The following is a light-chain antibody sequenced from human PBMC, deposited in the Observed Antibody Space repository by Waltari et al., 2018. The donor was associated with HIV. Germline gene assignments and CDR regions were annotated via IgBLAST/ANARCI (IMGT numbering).Light chain of an antibody. CDR3: TTWGGSLSGPV. V-gene: IGLV1-47*01. CDR2: GNH. CDR1: RSNIGSNY. Sequence: QSVLTQPPSVSGTPGQRVTISCSGSRSNIGSNYVYWYQQLPGTAPKLLIYGNHQRPSGVPDRFSGSKSGTSASLAISGLRSEDEGDYHCTTWGGSLSGPVFGGGTKVTVL. J-gene: IGLJ3*02.